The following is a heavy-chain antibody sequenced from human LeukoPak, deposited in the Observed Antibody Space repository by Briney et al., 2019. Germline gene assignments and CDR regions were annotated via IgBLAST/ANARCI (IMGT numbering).Heavy chain of an antibody. V-gene: IGHV3-74*01. CDR3: ARGDIVVVVAATKDAFDI. CDR1: GFTFSSYW. Sequence: GGSLRLSCAASGFTFSSYWMHWVRQAPGKGLVWVSRIYSDGSSTNYADSVKGRFTISRDNAKNSLYLQINSLGAEDTAVYYCARGDIVVVVAATKDAFDIWGQGTMVTVSS. D-gene: IGHD2-15*01. CDR2: IYSDGSST. J-gene: IGHJ3*02.